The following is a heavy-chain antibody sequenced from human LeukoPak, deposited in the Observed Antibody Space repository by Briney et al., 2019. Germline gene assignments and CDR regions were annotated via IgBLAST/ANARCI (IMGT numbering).Heavy chain of an antibody. CDR1: GFTFSNFL. V-gene: IGHV3-23*01. CDR2: ISGSGGDT. CDR3: AKTGATTGDFGY. Sequence: PGGSLRLSCAASGFTFSNFLMTWVRQAPGKGPEWVSAISGSGGDTYYADSVKGRFTISRDNSKNTLYLQMNSLRAEDTAVYYCAKTGATTGDFGYWGQGTLVTVSS. J-gene: IGHJ4*02. D-gene: IGHD1-26*01.